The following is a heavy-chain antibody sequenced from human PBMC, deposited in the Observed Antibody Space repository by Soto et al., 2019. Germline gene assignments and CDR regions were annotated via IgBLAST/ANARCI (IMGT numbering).Heavy chain of an antibody. CDR1: GGTFSSYI. J-gene: IGHJ4*02. D-gene: IGHD1-26*01. V-gene: IGHV1-69*06. Sequence: SVKVSCKASGGTFSSYIVNWVRQAPGQGLEWMGGIMPVFGTAKYAQKFQDRVTITADKSTSTAYMELRGLKSEDTAVYYCARGLDQPPVGLYFDNWGQGTLVTVSS. CDR2: IMPVFGTA. CDR3: ARGLDQPPVGLYFDN.